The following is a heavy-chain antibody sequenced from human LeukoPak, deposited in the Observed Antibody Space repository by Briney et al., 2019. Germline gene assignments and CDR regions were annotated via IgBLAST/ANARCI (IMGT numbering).Heavy chain of an antibody. V-gene: IGHV4-59*08. J-gene: IGHJ4*02. D-gene: IGHD4-17*01. CDR3: ASLSTVTQGYFDS. CDR2: IYYTGST. Sequence: PSETLSLTCTVSGGSISSFYWSWTRQPPGKGLEWIGYIYYTGSTNYNPSLKSRLTISVDASKNQFSLKLSSVTATDTAVYYCASLSTVTQGYFDSWGQGTLVTVSS. CDR1: GGSISSFY.